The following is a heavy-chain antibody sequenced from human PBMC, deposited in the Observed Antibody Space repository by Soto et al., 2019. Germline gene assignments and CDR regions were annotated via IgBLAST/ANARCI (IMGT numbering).Heavy chain of an antibody. Sequence: QVQLVQSGAEVKKPGASVKVSCRASGYTFSESDINWVRQASGQGLEWMGWMNPNSGDTGYAQNFQGRVTMTRDISTSTAYMELNSLKSEDTAVYYCARAFFWRLDVWGQGTTVTVSS. CDR3: ARAFFWRLDV. D-gene: IGHD3-3*01. V-gene: IGHV1-8*01. J-gene: IGHJ6*02. CDR2: MNPNSGDT. CDR1: GYTFSESD.